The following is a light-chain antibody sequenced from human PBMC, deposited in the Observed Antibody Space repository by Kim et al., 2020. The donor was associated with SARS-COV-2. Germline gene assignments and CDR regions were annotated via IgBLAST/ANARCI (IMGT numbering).Light chain of an antibody. CDR3: QQRGGWPLT. Sequence: EIVLTQSPATLSSSPGERATLSCRASQSISTYLAWYQQKPGQAPRLLIYDASNRATGIPARFSGSGSGTDFTLTISSLEPEDFAVYYCQQRGGWPLTFGQGTKVDIK. CDR1: QSISTY. J-gene: IGKJ1*01. V-gene: IGKV3-11*01. CDR2: DAS.